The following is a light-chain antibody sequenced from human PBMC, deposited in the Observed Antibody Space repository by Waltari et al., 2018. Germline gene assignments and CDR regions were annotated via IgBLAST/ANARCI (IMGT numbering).Light chain of an antibody. CDR3: QSFDTRLTGWV. J-gene: IGLJ3*02. Sequence: QSLLTQPPSVSGAPGQRVTISCTGSRSNIGATYDLHWYQHLPGTAPKLLTPRRTNRPSGVPDRFSGSKSGTSASLAITGLQIEDEANYYCQSFDTRLTGWVFGGGTKLTVL. V-gene: IGLV1-40*01. CDR1: RSNIGATYD. CDR2: RRT.